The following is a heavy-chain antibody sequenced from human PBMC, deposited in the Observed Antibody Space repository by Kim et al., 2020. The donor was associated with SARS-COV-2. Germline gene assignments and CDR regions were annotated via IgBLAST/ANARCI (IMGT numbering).Heavy chain of an antibody. D-gene: IGHD1-26*01. CDR1: GFTFSSYA. V-gene: IGHV3-30*04. CDR2: ISYDGSNK. CDR3: ARVKGGSYFNAFDI. Sequence: GGSLRLSCAASGFTFSSYAMHWVRQAPGKGLEWVAVISYDGSNKYYADSVKGRFTISRDNSKNTLYLQMNSLRAEDTAVYYCARVKGGSYFNAFDIWGHGTMVTVSS. J-gene: IGHJ3*02.